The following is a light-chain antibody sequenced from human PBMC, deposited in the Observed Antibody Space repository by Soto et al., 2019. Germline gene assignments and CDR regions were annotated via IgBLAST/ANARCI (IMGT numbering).Light chain of an antibody. CDR2: DVS. Sequence: QSVATQPPPLSGASGQSVTLSCTGTSSDVGGYNYVSWYQQHPGKAPKLMIYDVSKRPAGVPDRFSGSKSGNTASLTISGLQAEDEADYYCCSYAGSYTYVFGTGTKVTVL. V-gene: IGLV2-11*01. J-gene: IGLJ1*01. CDR1: SSDVGGYNY. CDR3: CSYAGSYTYV.